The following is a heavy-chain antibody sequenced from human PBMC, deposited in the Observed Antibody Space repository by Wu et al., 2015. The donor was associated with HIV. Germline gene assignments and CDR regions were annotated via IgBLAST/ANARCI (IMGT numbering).Heavy chain of an antibody. CDR3: ASNPGIAVAGTYLYY. D-gene: IGHD6-19*01. CDR1: GYTFTGYY. V-gene: IGHV1-2*02. J-gene: IGHJ4*02. CDR2: INPNSGGT. Sequence: QVQLVQSGAEVKKPGASVKVSCKASGYTFTGYYMHWVRQAPGQGLEWMGWINPNSGGTNYAQKFQGRVTMTRDTSISTAYMELSRLRSDDTAVYYCASNPGIAVAGTYLYYWGQGTLVTVSS.